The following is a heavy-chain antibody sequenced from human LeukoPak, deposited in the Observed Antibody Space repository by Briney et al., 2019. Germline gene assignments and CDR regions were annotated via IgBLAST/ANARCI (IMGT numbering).Heavy chain of an antibody. Sequence: SETLSLTYTVSGGSISSYYWSWIRQPPGKGLEWIGYIYYSGSTNYNPSLKSRVTISVDTSKNQFSLKLSSVTAADTAVYYCARVPTTENWFDPWGQGTLVTVSS. CDR3: ARVPTTENWFDP. D-gene: IGHD4-17*01. CDR1: GGSISSYY. J-gene: IGHJ5*02. V-gene: IGHV4-59*01. CDR2: IYYSGST.